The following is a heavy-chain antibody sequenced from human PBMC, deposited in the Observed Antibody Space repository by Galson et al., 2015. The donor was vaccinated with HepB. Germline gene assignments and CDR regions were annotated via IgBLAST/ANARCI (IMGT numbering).Heavy chain of an antibody. J-gene: IGHJ3*02. V-gene: IGHV3-9*01. CDR2: ISWNSGSI. Sequence: SLRLSCAASGFTFDDYAMHWVRQAPGKGLEWVSGISWNSGSIGYADSVKGRFTISRDNAKNSLYLQMNSLRAEDTALYYCAKDIGGYYDSSGYSFGGGASDIWGQGTMVTVSS. CDR3: AKDIGGYYDSSGYSFGGGASDI. D-gene: IGHD3-22*01. CDR1: GFTFDDYA.